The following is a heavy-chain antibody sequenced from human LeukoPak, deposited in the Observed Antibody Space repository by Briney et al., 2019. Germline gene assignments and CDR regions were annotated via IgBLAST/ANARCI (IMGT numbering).Heavy chain of an antibody. Sequence: GGSLRLSCAASGFTFSRFWMSWVRQAPGKGLEWVANMKQDGTEKYYVDSVKGRFTISRDNAKNSLYLQMNSLRAEDTAVYYCARDSPDNDYDILTGYYNWASHFDYWGQGTLVTVSS. CDR3: ARDSPDNDYDILTGYYNWASHFDY. V-gene: IGHV3-7*01. CDR1: GFTFSRFW. J-gene: IGHJ4*02. D-gene: IGHD3-9*01. CDR2: MKQDGTEK.